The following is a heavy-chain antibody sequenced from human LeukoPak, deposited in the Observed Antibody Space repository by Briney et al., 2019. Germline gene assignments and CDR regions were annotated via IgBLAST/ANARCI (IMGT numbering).Heavy chain of an antibody. CDR3: ARLRTSYCSSTSCYSYYYYYYMDV. Sequence: SETLSLTCAVYGGSFSGYYWSWIRQPPGKGLEWIGEINHSGSTNYNPSLKSRVTISVDTSKNQFSLKLSSVTAADTAVYYCARLRTSYCSSTSCYSYYYYYYMDVWGKGTTVTVSS. CDR2: INHSGST. J-gene: IGHJ6*03. CDR1: GGSFSGYY. V-gene: IGHV4-34*01. D-gene: IGHD2-2*02.